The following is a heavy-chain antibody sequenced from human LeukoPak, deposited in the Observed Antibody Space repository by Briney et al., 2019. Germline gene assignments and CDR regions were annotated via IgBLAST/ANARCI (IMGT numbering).Heavy chain of an antibody. V-gene: IGHV4-39*07. CDR2: IYYRGST. Sequence: PSETLSLTCTVSGGSISSSGYYWGWIRQPPGKGLEWIGSIYYRGSTYYKPFLKSRANISLDTSKNQFSLRLTSVTAADTAVYYCASGRYFDLWGRGTLISVSS. CDR3: ASGRYFDL. CDR1: GGSISSSGYY. J-gene: IGHJ2*01.